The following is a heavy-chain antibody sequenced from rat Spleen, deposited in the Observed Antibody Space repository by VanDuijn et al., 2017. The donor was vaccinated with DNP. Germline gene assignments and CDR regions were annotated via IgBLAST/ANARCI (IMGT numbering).Heavy chain of an antibody. CDR3: TRESWGYVMDA. V-gene: IGHV2S75*01. CDR1: GFSLTNYG. CDR2: IWGHGTT. D-gene: IGHD1-7*01. Sequence: QVQLKESGPGLVQPSQTLSLTCTVSGFSLTNYGVIWVRQSPGKGLAWMGIIWGHGTTDYNSALKSRLSINRDTSKSQVFLKMNSLQTDDTAIYYCTRESWGYVMDAWGQGASVTVSS. J-gene: IGHJ4*01.